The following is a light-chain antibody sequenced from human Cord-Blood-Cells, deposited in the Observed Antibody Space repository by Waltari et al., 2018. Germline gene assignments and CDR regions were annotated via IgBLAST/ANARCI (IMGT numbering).Light chain of an antibody. CDR1: QSISSY. J-gene: IGKJ1*01. Sequence: DIQMTQSPSSLSASVGDRVTITCRASQSISSYLNWYQQKPGKAPKLLIYAASSLQSGVPSRFSGSGSGTEFTLNISSLQPEDFATYYGQQSYSTPWTFGQGTKVEIK. CDR3: QQSYSTPWT. CDR2: AAS. V-gene: IGKV1-39*01.